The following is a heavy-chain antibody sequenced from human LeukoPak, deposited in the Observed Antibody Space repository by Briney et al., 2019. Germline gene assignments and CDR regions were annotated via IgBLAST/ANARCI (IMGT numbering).Heavy chain of an antibody. CDR2: IGTAGDT. J-gene: IGHJ4*02. CDR1: GFTFSSYD. D-gene: IGHD3-22*01. CDR3: ARSPHYDSSGYYYYFDY. V-gene: IGHV3-13*01. Sequence: GGSLRLSCAASGFTFSSYDMHWVRQATGKGLEWVSAIGTAGDTYYPGSVKGRFTISRENAKNSLYLQMNSLRAEDTAVYFCARSPHYDSSGYYYYFDYWGQGTLVTVSS.